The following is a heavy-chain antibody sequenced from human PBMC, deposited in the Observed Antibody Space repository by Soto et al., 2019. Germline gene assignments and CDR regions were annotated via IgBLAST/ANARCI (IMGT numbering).Heavy chain of an antibody. CDR3: ARGSRGYDILTGYSLFDY. CDR2: IYYSGST. D-gene: IGHD3-9*01. CDR1: GGSISSGGYY. Sequence: QVQLQESGPGLVKPSQTLSLTCTVSGGSISSGGYYWSWIRQHPGKGLEWIGYIYYSGSTYYNPSLKSRVTISVDTSKNQFSLKLSSVTDADTAVYYCARGSRGYDILTGYSLFDYWGQGTLVTVSS. V-gene: IGHV4-31*03. J-gene: IGHJ4*02.